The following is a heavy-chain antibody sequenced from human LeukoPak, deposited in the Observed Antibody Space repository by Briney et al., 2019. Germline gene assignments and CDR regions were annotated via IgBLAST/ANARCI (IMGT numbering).Heavy chain of an antibody. D-gene: IGHD3-10*01. CDR3: ARSSDYYGSGSFDY. Sequence: GGSLRLSCAASGFTFSSYWMHWVRQAPGKGLVWVSRINSDGSTTSYADSVKGRFTISRDNAKNSLYLQMNSLRAEDTALYYCARSSDYYGSGSFDYWGQGTLVTVSS. J-gene: IGHJ4*02. CDR2: INSDGSTT. V-gene: IGHV3-74*01. CDR1: GFTFSSYW.